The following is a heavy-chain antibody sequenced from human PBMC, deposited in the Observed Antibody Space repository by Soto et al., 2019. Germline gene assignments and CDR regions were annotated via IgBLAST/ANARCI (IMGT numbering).Heavy chain of an antibody. Sequence: GGSLRLSRAASGFTFSSYSMNWVRQAPGKGLEWVSYISSSSTIYYADSVKGRFTISRDNAKNSLYLQMNSLRDEDTAVYYCARDLDFWSGYNYGPHKGFDYWGQGTLVTVSS. V-gene: IGHV3-48*02. J-gene: IGHJ4*02. CDR3: ARDLDFWSGYNYGPHKGFDY. D-gene: IGHD3-3*01. CDR2: ISSSSTI. CDR1: GFTFSSYS.